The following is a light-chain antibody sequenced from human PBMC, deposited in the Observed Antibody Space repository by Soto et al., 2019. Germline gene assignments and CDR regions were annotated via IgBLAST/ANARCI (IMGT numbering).Light chain of an antibody. CDR3: QQGNTLSIT. V-gene: IGKV1-12*01. CDR2: DAS. J-gene: IGKJ5*01. CDR1: QGIAGR. Sequence: DIQMTQSPSSLSASVGDRVVISCRASQGIAGRLAWYQQTPGQAPNLLIYDASSLQTGVPSRFSGAGSGTDFTLTISDLQPEDFGTYYCQQGNTLSITFGQGTRLEIK.